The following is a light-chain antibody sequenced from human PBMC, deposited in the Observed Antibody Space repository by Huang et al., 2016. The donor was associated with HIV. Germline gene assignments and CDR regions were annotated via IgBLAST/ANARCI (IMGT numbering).Light chain of an antibody. CDR3: QQRGSRPPT. V-gene: IGKV3-11*01. J-gene: IGKJ1*01. CDR2: DTS. CDR1: QSVSSY. Sequence: EIVLTQSPATLSLSPGERATLSCRASQSVSSYLAWFQQKPGQAPRLLIYDTSNRATGSPARLSGSGSGTDFTLTISSLEPEEFAVYYCQQRGSRPPTFGQGTKVEIK.